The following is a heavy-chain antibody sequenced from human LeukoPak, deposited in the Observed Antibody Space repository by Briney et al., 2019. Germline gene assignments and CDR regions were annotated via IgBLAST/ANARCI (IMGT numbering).Heavy chain of an antibody. J-gene: IGHJ4*02. CDR3: ARDRGVYSRTLED. D-gene: IGHD6-13*01. CDR2: ISYDGSNK. CDR1: GSTFSSYA. V-gene: IGHV3-30*04. Sequence: GRSLRLSCAASGSTFSSYAMHWVRQAPGKGLEWVAVISYDGSNKYYADSVKGRFTISRDNSKNTLYLQMNSLRAEDTAVYYCARDRGVYSRTLEDWGQGTLVTVSS.